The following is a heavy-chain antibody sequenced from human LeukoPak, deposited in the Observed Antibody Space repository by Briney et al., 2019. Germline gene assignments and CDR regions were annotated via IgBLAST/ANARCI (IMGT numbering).Heavy chain of an antibody. CDR3: ARDLVGATTLDEGF. V-gene: IGHV1-2*02. D-gene: IGHD1-26*01. CDR2: INTNNGGT. Sequence: ASVKVSCKASGYSFTVYYLHWVRQAPGQGPEWMGWINTNNGGTNYAQRFQGRVTMTRDTSISTAYMELSSLRSDDTAVYYCARDLVGATTLDEGFWSQGTLVTVSS. J-gene: IGHJ4*02. CDR1: GYSFTVYY.